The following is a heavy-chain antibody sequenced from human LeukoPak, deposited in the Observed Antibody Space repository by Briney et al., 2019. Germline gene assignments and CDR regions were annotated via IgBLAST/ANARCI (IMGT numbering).Heavy chain of an antibody. CDR3: AKHSHTWSRRYYYYYMDV. CDR2: ISYDGSNK. Sequence: PGRSLRLSCAASGFTFSSYAMHWVRQAPGKGLEWVAVISYDGSNKYYADSVKGRFTISRDNSKNTLYLQMNSLRAEDTAVYYCAKHSHTWSRRYYYYYMDVWGKGTTVTISS. V-gene: IGHV3-30*04. CDR1: GFTFSSYA. J-gene: IGHJ6*03. D-gene: IGHD2-15*01.